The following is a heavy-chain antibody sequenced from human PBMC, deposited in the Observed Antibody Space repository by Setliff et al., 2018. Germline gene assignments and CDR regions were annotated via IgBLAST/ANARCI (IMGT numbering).Heavy chain of an antibody. J-gene: IGHJ3*02. D-gene: IGHD3-3*01. CDR3: ASPRRDDLDSPFDPFDI. V-gene: IGHV4-38-2*01. CDR1: GASINSGHY. CDR2: IYHKGRT. Sequence: SETLSLTCAVSGASINSGHYWGWIRQPPGKGLEWIATIYHKGRTYFNPSLQSRVTMSLDRSKNQFSLRLTSGTASDTAVYYCASPRRDDLDSPFDPFDIWGHGTRVTVSS.